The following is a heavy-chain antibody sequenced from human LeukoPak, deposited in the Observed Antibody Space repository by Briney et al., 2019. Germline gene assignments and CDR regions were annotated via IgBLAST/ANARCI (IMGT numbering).Heavy chain of an antibody. CDR3: ARVKDSGYDPFRFDY. CDR2: IYYSGST. J-gene: IGHJ4*02. CDR1: GGSISSYY. D-gene: IGHD5-12*01. V-gene: IGHV4-59*01. Sequence: SETLSLTCTVSGGSISSYYWSWIRQPPGKGLEWIGYIYYSGSTNYNPSLKSRVTISVDTSKNQFSLKLSSVTAADTAVYYCARVKDSGYDPFRFDYWGQGTLVTVSS.